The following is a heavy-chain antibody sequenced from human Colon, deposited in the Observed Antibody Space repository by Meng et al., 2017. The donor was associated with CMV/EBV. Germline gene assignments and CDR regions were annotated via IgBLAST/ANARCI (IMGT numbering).Heavy chain of an antibody. CDR2: IYSGGTST. Sequence: GGSLRLSCVASGFTFSSYAMSWVRQAPGKGLEWVSLIYSGGTSTNYADSVKGRFTTSRDNSKNTLYLQMNSLRAEDTAVYYCAKEIVPAAPTGCFDPWGQGTLVTVSS. CDR1: GFTFSSYA. J-gene: IGHJ5*02. CDR3: AKEIVPAAPTGCFDP. V-gene: IGHV3-23*03. D-gene: IGHD2-2*01.